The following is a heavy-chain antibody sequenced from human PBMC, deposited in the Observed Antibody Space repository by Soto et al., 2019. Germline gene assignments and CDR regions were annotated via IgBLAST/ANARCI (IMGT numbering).Heavy chain of an antibody. V-gene: IGHV3-74*03. J-gene: IGHJ4*02. Sequence: EVQLVESGGGLVQPGESLRLSCAASGLTFRSYWMHWVRQAPGKGLVWVSRINTDGSVAMYVDSVKGRFTISRDNAKNTLYLHINSLRAEDTAVYYCVRDMQLWLLDSWGQGTLVTVSS. CDR2: INTDGSVA. CDR3: VRDMQLWLLDS. CDR1: GLTFRSYW. D-gene: IGHD2-21*01.